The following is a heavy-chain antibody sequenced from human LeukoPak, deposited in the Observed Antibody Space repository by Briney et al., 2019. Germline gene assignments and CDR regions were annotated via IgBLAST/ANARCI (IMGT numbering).Heavy chain of an antibody. CDR2: IYYSGST. V-gene: IGHV4-39*07. J-gene: IGHJ4*02. Sequence: SETLSLTCTVSGGSISSSSYYWGWIRQPPGKGLEWIGSIYYSGSTYYNPSLKSRVTISVDTSKNQFSLKLSSVTAADTAVYYCARGRGIAAAGNGFDYWGQGTLVTVSS. CDR3: ARGRGIAAAGNGFDY. D-gene: IGHD6-13*01. CDR1: GGSISSSSYY.